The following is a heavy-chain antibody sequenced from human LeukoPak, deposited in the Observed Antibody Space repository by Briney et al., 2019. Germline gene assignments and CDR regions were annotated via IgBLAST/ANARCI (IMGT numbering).Heavy chain of an antibody. D-gene: IGHD3-10*01. J-gene: IGHJ3*02. CDR2: IYHSGST. CDR1: GGSISSYNW. CDR3: ARHRRSYYYGSGGAFDI. V-gene: IGHV4-4*02. Sequence: PAGTLSLTCAVSGGSISSYNWWSWVRQPPGKGLEWIGEIYHSGSTNYNPSLKSRVTISVDTSKNQFSLKLSSVTAADTAVYYCARHRRSYYYGSGGAFDIWGQGTMVTVSS.